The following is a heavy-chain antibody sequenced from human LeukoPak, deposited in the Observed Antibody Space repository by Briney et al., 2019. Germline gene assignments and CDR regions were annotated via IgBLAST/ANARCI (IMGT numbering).Heavy chain of an antibody. J-gene: IGHJ4*02. CDR3: ARVKTNGWHYFDS. D-gene: IGHD6-19*01. CDR1: GFTFSNYA. V-gene: IGHV3-23*01. Sequence: GGSLRLSCAASGFTFSNYAMSWARQAPGKGLEWVSAISGGGGTTYYTDSVKGRFTISRDNSKNTLYLQMNSLGAEDTAVYYCARVKTNGWHYFDSWGQGTLVTVTS. CDR2: ISGGGGTT.